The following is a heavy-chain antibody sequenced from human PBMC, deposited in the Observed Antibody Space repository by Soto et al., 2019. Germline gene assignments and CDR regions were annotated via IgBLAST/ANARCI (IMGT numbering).Heavy chain of an antibody. J-gene: IGHJ5*02. Sequence: GGSLRLSCAASGFTFSSYAMNWVRQAPGKGLEWVSVISGSGSSTYYADSVKGRFTISRDNSKNTLYLQMNSLRAEDTAVYYYPKEKIIPTSCTCSAPWGHGTFVPVS. CDR3: PKEKIIPTSCTCSAP. D-gene: IGHD2-21*01. CDR1: GFTFSSYA. V-gene: IGHV3-23*01. CDR2: ISGSGSST.